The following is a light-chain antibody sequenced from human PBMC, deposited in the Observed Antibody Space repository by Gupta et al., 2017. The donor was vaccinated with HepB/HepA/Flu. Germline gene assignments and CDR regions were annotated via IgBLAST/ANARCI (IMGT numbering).Light chain of an antibody. V-gene: IGLV4-69*01. CDR1: SGHSNYA. Sequence: QLLLTQSPSASASLGASVKLTCTLSSGHSNYAIAWHQQKPNKGPRYLMKLNSDGSHTKWDGLPDRFSGSSSGAERSLTISSLQSEDEAEYYCQTWGTGFVVFGGGTNLTVL. CDR3: QTWGTGFVV. CDR2: LNSDGSH. J-gene: IGLJ3*02.